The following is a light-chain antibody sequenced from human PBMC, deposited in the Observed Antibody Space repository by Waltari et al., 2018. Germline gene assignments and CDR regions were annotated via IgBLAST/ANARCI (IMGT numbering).Light chain of an antibody. V-gene: IGLV2-23*02. J-gene: IGLJ2*01. CDR3: CSYAGTNIPVL. Sequence: QPALSQPAPGLGSPGQSITIPCSGTSSDIGTYNFDSWYQHRPGKAPKIVIYEVTGRPSGVSNRFSGSKSGNTASLTISGLQAEDEADYYCCSYAGTNIPVLFGGGTRLNVL. CDR1: SSDIGTYNF. CDR2: EVT.